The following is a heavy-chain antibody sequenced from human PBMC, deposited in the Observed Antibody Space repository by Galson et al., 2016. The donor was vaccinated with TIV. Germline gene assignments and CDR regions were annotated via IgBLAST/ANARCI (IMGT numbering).Heavy chain of an antibody. J-gene: IGHJ1*01. CDR1: GGPFSSYA. CDR3: AKESGYNSGYITD. Sequence: SVKVSCKASGGPFSSYATTWVRQAPGQGLEWVGRIIPIFRTTNYAQRFQGRVTITADEFTGAAYMELNSLRSDDTAVYFCAKESGYNSGYITDWGQGTLVTVPS. D-gene: IGHD5-18*01. V-gene: IGHV1-69*13. CDR2: IIPIFRTT.